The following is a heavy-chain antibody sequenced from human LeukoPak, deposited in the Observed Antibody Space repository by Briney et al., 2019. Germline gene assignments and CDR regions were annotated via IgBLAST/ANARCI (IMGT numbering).Heavy chain of an antibody. CDR1: GGSISSGSYY. CDR3: ARHKYFDEGLNAPILWHYYFDY. J-gene: IGHJ4*02. Sequence: PSETLSLTCTVSGGSISSGSYYWSWIRQPAGKGLEWIGRIYTSGSTNYNPSLKSRVTISVDTSKNQFSLKLSSVTAADTAVYYCARHKYFDEGLNAPILWHYYFDYWGQGTLVTVSS. D-gene: IGHD2-21*01. V-gene: IGHV4-61*02. CDR2: IYTSGST.